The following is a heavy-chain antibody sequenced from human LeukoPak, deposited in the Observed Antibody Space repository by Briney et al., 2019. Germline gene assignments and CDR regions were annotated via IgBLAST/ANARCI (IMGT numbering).Heavy chain of an antibody. J-gene: IGHJ4*02. CDR2: SYYSGGT. V-gene: IGHV4-30-4*01. Sequence: PSQTLSLTCTISGVSITSGDFYWSWIRQPPGKGLEWVGFSYYSGGTYYNPSLKSRVTIPLDTSKNRFSLRLTSVTAADTAVYYCAGCGDFDYWGQGTLVTVSP. CDR3: AGCGDFDY. CDR1: GVSITSGDFY. D-gene: IGHD4-17*01.